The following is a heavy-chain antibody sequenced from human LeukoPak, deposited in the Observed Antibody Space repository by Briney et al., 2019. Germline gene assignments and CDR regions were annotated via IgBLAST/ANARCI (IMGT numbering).Heavy chain of an antibody. D-gene: IGHD2-8*01. CDR1: GYTFASYG. V-gene: IGHV1-18*01. CDR2: ISVYSGNT. J-gene: IGHJ5*02. CDR3: ARDGWSLGP. Sequence: GASVKVSCKASGYTFASYGVSWVRQAPGQGPEWMAWISVYSGNTEYAQKFQDRVTLTADTSTSTVFMGLRSLTSDDTAIYYCARDGWSLGPWGQGTLVTVSS.